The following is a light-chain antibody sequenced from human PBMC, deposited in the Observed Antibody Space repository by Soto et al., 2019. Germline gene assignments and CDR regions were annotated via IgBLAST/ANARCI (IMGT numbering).Light chain of an antibody. CDR3: QSYDSRLSAVV. V-gene: IGLV1-40*01. Sequence: QSVLTQPPSVSGAPGQAVTFSCTGTSSNVGGGYDVHWYQNLPGTAPKLLIYGNNKRPSGVPDRFSGSRSATSASLAITGLQAEDEADYYCQSYDSRLSAVVFGGGTQLTVL. CDR1: SSNVGGGYD. J-gene: IGLJ2*01. CDR2: GNN.